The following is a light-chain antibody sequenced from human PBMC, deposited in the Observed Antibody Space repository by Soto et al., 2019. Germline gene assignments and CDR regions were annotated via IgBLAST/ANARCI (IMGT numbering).Light chain of an antibody. V-gene: IGKV3-11*01. CDR1: QSVSSN. Sequence: EIVVTQSPGTLSFSPGERAMLSCRASQSVSSNLAWYQQKPGQAPRLLIYDASNRATGIPARFSGSGSGTDFTLTISSLEPEDFAVYYCQQRSNGFGQGTRLEIK. CDR3: QQRSNG. J-gene: IGKJ5*01. CDR2: DAS.